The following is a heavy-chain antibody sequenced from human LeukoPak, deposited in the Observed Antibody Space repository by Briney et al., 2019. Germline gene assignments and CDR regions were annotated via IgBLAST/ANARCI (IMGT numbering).Heavy chain of an antibody. J-gene: IGHJ4*02. V-gene: IGHV3-30*18. CDR3: AKDSPIWFGELYYFDY. CDR2: ISYDGSNK. D-gene: IGHD3-10*01. Sequence: GRSLRLSCAASGFTFSSYCMHWVRQAPGKGLEWVAVISYDGSNKYYADSVKGRFTISRDNSKNTLYLQMNSLRAEDTAVYYCAKDSPIWFGELYYFDYWGQGTLVTVSS. CDR1: GFTFSSYC.